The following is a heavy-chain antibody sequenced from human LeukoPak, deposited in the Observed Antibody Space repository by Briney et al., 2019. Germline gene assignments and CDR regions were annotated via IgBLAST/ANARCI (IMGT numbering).Heavy chain of an antibody. CDR1: GFTFSNYA. CDR2: ISSSGSTI. D-gene: IGHD1-26*01. Sequence: PGGSLRLSCAASGFTFSNYATSWIRQAPGKGLEWVSYISSSGSTIYYADSVKGRFTISRDNAKNSLYLQMSSLRAEDTAVYYCARDSIVGAAVAFDIWGQGTMVTVSS. V-gene: IGHV3-11*04. CDR3: ARDSIVGAAVAFDI. J-gene: IGHJ3*02.